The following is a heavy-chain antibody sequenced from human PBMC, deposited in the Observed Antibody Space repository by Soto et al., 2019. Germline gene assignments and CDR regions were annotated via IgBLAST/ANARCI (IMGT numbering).Heavy chain of an antibody. J-gene: IGHJ4*02. D-gene: IGHD6-13*01. CDR2: IHYSRST. CDR1: GGSISGYY. V-gene: IGHV4-59*01. CDR3: ARGSAAGTKSPFDY. Sequence: VQLQESGPGLVKPSETLSLTCTVSGGSISGYYWSWIRQSPGKGLEWIGYIHYSRSTNYNPSLKSRVTISVDTSKNQLSLKLSSVTAADTAVYYCARGSAAGTKSPFDYWGQGTLVTVSS.